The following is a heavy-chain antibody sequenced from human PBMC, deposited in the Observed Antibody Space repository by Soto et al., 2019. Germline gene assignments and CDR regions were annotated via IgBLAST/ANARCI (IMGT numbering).Heavy chain of an antibody. D-gene: IGHD3-3*01. CDR2: IDYSGII. J-gene: IGHJ4*02. V-gene: IGHV4-39*01. CDR1: GGSISSSPYA. Sequence: PSETLSLTCNASGGSISSSPYAWGWIRQSPGKGLEWIGTIDYSGIIYYNPSLKSRITISVDTSKNQISLRLSSVTAADTAVYYCARHVHNQGYEYYFDSWGQGTLVTVSS. CDR3: ARHVHNQGYEYYFDS.